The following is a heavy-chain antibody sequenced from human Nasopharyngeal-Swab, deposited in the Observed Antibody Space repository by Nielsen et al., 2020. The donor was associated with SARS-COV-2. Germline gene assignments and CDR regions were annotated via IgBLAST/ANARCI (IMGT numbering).Heavy chain of an antibody. J-gene: IGHJ4*02. Sequence: SETLSLTCTVSGGSISCSSYYWGWIRQPPGKGLEWIGSIYYSGSTYYNPSLKSRVTISVDTSKNQFSLKLSSVTAADTAVYYCAKQYYYDSSGYDPRSYYFDYWGQGTLVTVSS. CDR2: IYYSGST. CDR3: AKQYYYDSSGYDPRSYYFDY. CDR1: GGSISCSSYY. V-gene: IGHV4-39*01. D-gene: IGHD3-22*01.